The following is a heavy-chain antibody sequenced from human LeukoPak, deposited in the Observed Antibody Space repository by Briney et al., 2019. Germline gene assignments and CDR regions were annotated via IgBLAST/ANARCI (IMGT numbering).Heavy chain of an antibody. CDR3: VRDLSWRFDY. D-gene: IGHD2/OR15-2a*01. V-gene: IGHV6-1*01. J-gene: IGHJ4*02. CDR1: GDSVSSNSAA. Sequence: SQTLSLTCALSGDSVSSNSAAWNWIRQSPSRGLEWLGRTYYRFKWRNDYAVSVKSRITISPDTSKNQFSLQLNSVTPEDTSVYYCVRDLSWRFDYWGQGTLVTVSS. CDR2: TYYRFKWRN.